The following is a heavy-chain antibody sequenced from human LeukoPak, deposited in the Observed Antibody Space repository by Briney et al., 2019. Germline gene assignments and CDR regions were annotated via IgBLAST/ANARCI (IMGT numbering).Heavy chain of an antibody. CDR2: IYWNDDK. CDR3: AHSPRDYYDSSGYYSINYFDY. J-gene: IGHJ4*02. Sequence: SGPTLVNPTQTLTLTCTFSGFSLSTSGVGVGWIRQPPGKALEWLALIYWNDDKRYSPSLKSRLTITKDTSKNQVVLTMANMGPVDTATYYRAHSPRDYYDSSGYYSINYFDYWGQGTLVTVSS. D-gene: IGHD3-22*01. V-gene: IGHV2-5*01. CDR1: GFSLSTSGVG.